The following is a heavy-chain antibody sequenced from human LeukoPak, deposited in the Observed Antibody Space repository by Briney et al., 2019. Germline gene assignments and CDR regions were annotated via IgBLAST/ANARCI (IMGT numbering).Heavy chain of an antibody. D-gene: IGHD3-10*01. CDR3: ITDITMVRGVIITIHASDI. CDR2: IKSKTDGGTT. CDR1: GFTFNNAW. V-gene: IGHV3-15*01. Sequence: PGGSLRLSCAASGFTFNNAWMSWVRQAPGKGLEWVGRIKSKTDGGTTDYAAPVKGRFTISRDDSKNTLYLQMNSLETEDTAVYYCITDITMVRGVIITIHASDIWGQGTMVTVSS. J-gene: IGHJ3*02.